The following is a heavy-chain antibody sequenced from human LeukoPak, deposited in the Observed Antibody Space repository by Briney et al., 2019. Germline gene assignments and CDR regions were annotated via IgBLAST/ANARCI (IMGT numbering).Heavy chain of an antibody. V-gene: IGHV1-69*02. J-gene: IGHJ6*02. CDR2: IIPILGIA. CDR1: GGTFSSYT. D-gene: IGHD1-26*01. CDR3: ATLYSGSIRGYYYYGMDV. Sequence: PRASVKVSCKASGGTFSSYTISWVRQAPGQGLEWMGRIIPILGIANYAQKFQGRVTITADKSTSTAYMELSSLRSEDTAVYYCATLYSGSIRGYYYYGMDVWGQGTTVTVSS.